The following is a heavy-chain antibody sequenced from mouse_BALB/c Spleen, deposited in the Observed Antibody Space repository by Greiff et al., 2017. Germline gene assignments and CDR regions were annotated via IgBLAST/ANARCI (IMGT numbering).Heavy chain of an antibody. D-gene: IGHD2-3*01. CDR3: ARDYDGAMDY. CDR1: GYTFTSYW. CDR2: INPSTGYT. V-gene: IGHV1-7*01. Sequence: QVQLQQSGAELAKPGASVKMSCKASGYTFTSYWMHWVKQRPGQGLEWIGYINPSTGYTEYNQKFKDKATLTADKSSSTAYMQLSSLTSEDSAVYYCARDYDGAMDYWGQGTSVTVSS. J-gene: IGHJ4*01.